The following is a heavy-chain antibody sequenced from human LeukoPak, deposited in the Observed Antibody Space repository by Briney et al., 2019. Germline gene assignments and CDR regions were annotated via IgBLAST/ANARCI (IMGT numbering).Heavy chain of an antibody. CDR1: GYSFTSYW. CDR2: IYPGDSDT. Sequence: GESLKISCKGSGYSFTSYWIGWVRQMPGKGLEWMGIIYPGDSDTRYSPSFQGQVTISADKSISTAYLQWSSLKASDTAMYYCARLSGYCSSTRCYGFDPWRQGTLVTVSS. V-gene: IGHV5-51*01. CDR3: ARLSGYCSSTRCYGFDP. J-gene: IGHJ5*02. D-gene: IGHD2-2*01.